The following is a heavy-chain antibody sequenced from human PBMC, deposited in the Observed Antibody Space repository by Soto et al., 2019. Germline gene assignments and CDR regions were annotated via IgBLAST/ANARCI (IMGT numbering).Heavy chain of an antibody. CDR1: GFPFSFYV. CDR2: VSYDGNNE. CDR3: AILYVWGSDLDL. J-gene: IGHJ5*02. Sequence: GGSLRLSCAASGFPFSFYVMHWVRQAPGMGLGWVAAVSYDGNNEHYADYVKGRFTISKDNSRNTLYLQMNNLRAEDTAVYYCAILYVWGSDLDLWGQGSLVTVSS. V-gene: IGHV3-30*03. D-gene: IGHD3-16*01.